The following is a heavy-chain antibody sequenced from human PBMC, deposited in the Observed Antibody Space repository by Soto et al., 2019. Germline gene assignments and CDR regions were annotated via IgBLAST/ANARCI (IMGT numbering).Heavy chain of an antibody. D-gene: IGHD4-17*01. CDR2: TYYSGST. V-gene: IGHV4-31*03. CDR1: GGSISSGGYY. CDR3: ARDHGDYVPYYFDC. J-gene: IGHJ4*02. Sequence: ASETLSLTCTVSGGSISSGGYYWSWIRQHPGKGLEWIGYTYYSGSTYYNPSLKSRVTLSVDTSKNQFSLKLSSVTAADTAVYYCARDHGDYVPYYFDCWGQGTLVTVSS.